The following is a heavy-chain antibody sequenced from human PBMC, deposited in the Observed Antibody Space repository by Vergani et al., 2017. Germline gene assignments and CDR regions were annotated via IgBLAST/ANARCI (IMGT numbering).Heavy chain of an antibody. D-gene: IGHD3-3*01. CDR2: MSYDGSNK. Sequence: QVQLVESGGGVVQPGRSLRLSYAASGFTFSSYAMHWVRQAPGKGLEWVAVMSYDGSNKYYADSVKGRFTISRDNSKNTLYLQMNSLRAEDTAVYYCARDQYYDFWSGYTEAYYFDYWGQGTLVTVSS. J-gene: IGHJ4*02. V-gene: IGHV3-30-3*01. CDR3: ARDQYYDFWSGYTEAYYFDY. CDR1: GFTFSSYA.